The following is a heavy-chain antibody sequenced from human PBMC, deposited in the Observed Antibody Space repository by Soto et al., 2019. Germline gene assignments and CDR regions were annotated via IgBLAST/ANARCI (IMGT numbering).Heavy chain of an antibody. V-gene: IGHV3-9*01. Sequence: SLTLPSAAAGFTFNDYTMHWVRQAPGKGLEWVSGINWNSGFIVYADSVKGRFTISRDNAKNSLYLQMNSLRAEDTAVYYCARAFPPDIVVVPAAMLAYYYYMDVWGKGTTVTVSS. CDR1: GFTFNDYT. CDR2: INWNSGFI. J-gene: IGHJ6*03. D-gene: IGHD2-2*01. CDR3: ARAFPPDIVVVPAAMLAYYYYMDV.